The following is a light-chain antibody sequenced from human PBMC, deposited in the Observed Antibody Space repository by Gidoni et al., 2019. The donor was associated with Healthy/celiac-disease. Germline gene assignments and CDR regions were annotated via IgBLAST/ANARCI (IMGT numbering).Light chain of an antibody. CDR2: DAS. CDR3: QQRSYWPLT. CDR1: QSVSNF. J-gene: IGKJ4*01. Sequence: EIVLTQSPVTLSLSPGERATLSCRASQSVSNFLAWYQQKPGQAPRLLIYDASNRATGIPPRFSGSGSGTDFTLTISSLEPEDFAVYYCQQRSYWPLTFGGGTKVDIK. V-gene: IGKV3-11*01.